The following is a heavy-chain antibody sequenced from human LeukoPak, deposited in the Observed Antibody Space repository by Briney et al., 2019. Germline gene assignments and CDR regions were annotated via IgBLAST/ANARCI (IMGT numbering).Heavy chain of an antibody. D-gene: IGHD6-13*01. CDR1: GFTVSSSY. Sequence: PGGSLRLSCAASGFTVSSSYMSWVRQAPGKGLEWVSIISSAGTTYYADSVKGRFTISRDNSKNTVYLQVNSLRDEDTAVYYCARDLEAANTYYFDYWGQGTVVTVSS. J-gene: IGHJ4*02. V-gene: IGHV3-66*01. CDR3: ARDLEAANTYYFDY. CDR2: ISSAGTT.